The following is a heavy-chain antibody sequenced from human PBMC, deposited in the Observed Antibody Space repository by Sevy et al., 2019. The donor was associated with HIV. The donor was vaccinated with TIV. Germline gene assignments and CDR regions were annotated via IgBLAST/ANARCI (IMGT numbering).Heavy chain of an antibody. Sequence: SQTLSLTCTVSGGSVSSGSYYWSWIRQPPGKGLEWIGYIYYSGSTNYNPSLKSRVTISVDTSKNQFSLKLGSVTAADTAVYYCARDTGSGYPFDYWGQGTLVTVSS. J-gene: IGHJ4*02. CDR2: IYYSGST. CDR1: GGSVSSGSYY. CDR3: ARDTGSGYPFDY. D-gene: IGHD3-22*01. V-gene: IGHV4-61*01.